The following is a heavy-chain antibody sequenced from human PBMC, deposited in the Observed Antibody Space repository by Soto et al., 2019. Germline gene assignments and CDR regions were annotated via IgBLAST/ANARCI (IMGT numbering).Heavy chain of an antibody. CDR2: ISAYNGNT. D-gene: IGHD6-13*01. J-gene: IGHJ4*02. CDR3: ARDSITLYSSSPFDY. CDR1: GYTFTSYG. Sequence: ASVKVSCKASGYTFTSYGISWVRQAPGQGLEWMGWISAYNGNTNYAQKLQGRVTMTTDTSTSTAYMELRRLRSDDTAVYYCARDSITLYSSSPFDYWGQGTLVTVSS. V-gene: IGHV1-18*01.